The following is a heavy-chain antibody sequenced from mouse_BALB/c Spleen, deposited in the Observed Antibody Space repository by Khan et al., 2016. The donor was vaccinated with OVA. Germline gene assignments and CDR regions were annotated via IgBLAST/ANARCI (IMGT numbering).Heavy chain of an antibody. V-gene: IGHV5-6*01. Sequence: DVQLVESGGDLVKPGGSLRLSCAASGFTFSTYGMSWVRQPPDKRLEWVATINSDGYYTYYPDTVKGRFPISRNNAENPLYLQMSSLKSEDTAIYYCASHLTGSFAYWGQGTLVTVSA. CDR2: INSDGYYT. CDR1: GFTFSTYG. J-gene: IGHJ3*01. D-gene: IGHD4-1*01. CDR3: ASHLTGSFAY.